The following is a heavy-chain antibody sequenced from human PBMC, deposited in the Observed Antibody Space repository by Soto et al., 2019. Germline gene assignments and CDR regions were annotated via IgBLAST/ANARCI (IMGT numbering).Heavy chain of an antibody. D-gene: IGHD5-12*01. Sequence: QITLKESGPALVKPTQTLTLTCTFSGVSLSSSGVGVGWIRQPPGKALEWLAVIYWNDDQRYSPSLKSRLTITKDTSKNQVVLTMNDMDPVDTATYYCAHFSGYEQFEYWGQGTLVTVSS. J-gene: IGHJ4*02. CDR2: IYWNDDQ. V-gene: IGHV2-5*01. CDR3: AHFSGYEQFEY. CDR1: GVSLSSSGVG.